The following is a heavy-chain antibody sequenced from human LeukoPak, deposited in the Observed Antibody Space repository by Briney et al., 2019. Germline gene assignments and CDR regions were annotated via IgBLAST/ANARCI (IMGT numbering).Heavy chain of an antibody. Sequence: GGSLRLSSAASGFAFSNYAMSWVRQAPGKGLEWVSSLSGGGDSRYYADSVMGRFTISRDNSKNTLYLQMNSLRAEDTAVYYCAKAVRSMVTGGGYFDSWGQGTLVTVSS. CDR3: AKAVRSMVTGGGYFDS. J-gene: IGHJ4*02. CDR2: LSGGGDSR. D-gene: IGHD3-10*01. V-gene: IGHV3-23*01. CDR1: GFAFSNYA.